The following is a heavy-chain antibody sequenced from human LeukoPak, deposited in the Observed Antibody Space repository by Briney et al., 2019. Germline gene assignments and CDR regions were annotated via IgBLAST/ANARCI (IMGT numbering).Heavy chain of an antibody. V-gene: IGHV6-1*01. CDR2: TYYRSKWYD. Sequence: SQTLSLTCAISGDSVSRNHGAWHWVSQSPSRGLQWLGRTYYRSKWYDDYAGSVKGRITISPDTSKNQFSLQMYSVTPEDTAVYYCARDVGTSGWYTSDYWGQGTLVTVSS. CDR3: ARDVGTSGWYTSDY. J-gene: IGHJ4*02. D-gene: IGHD6-19*01. CDR1: GDSVSRNHGA.